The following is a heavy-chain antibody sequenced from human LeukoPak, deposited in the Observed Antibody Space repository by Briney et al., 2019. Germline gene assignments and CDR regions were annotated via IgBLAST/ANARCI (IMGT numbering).Heavy chain of an antibody. CDR2: ISGHNGNT. V-gene: IGHV1-18*01. CDR1: GYTFNSYG. Sequence: ASVKVSCKASGYTFNSYGISWVRQAPGQGLEWMGWISGHNGNTKYAQKFQGRVTVTTDTSTSTAFMELKSLRSDDTAVYYCARGRLLWFGEFFDYWGQGTLVTVSS. CDR3: ARGRLLWFGEFFDY. J-gene: IGHJ4*02. D-gene: IGHD3-10*01.